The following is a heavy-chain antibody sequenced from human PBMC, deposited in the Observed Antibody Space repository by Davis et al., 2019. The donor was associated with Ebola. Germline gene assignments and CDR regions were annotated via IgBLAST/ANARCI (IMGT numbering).Heavy chain of an antibody. D-gene: IGHD1-7*01. CDR2: INPHNGNT. CDR1: GYTFTNYG. V-gene: IGHV1-18*04. J-gene: IGHJ6*04. Sequence: ASVKVSCKASGYTFTNYGITWVRQAPGQGLEWMGWINPHNGNTNYAQNVQGRVTMTTDTSTTTAYMEVGSLRSDDTAVYYCTRAVLELRADYYYYGMDVWGKGTTVTVSS. CDR3: TRAVLELRADYYYYGMDV.